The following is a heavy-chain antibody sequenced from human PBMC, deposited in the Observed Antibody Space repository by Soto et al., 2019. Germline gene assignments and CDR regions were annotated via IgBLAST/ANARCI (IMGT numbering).Heavy chain of an antibody. V-gene: IGHV4-31*03. CDR1: GGSISSGGYY. CDR3: ACSGSSLYYYGMDV. D-gene: IGHD3-10*02. J-gene: IGHJ6*02. CDR2: IYYSGST. Sequence: PSETLSLTCTVSGGSISSGGYYWSWIRQHPGKGLEWIGYIYYSGSTYYNPSLKSRVTISVDTSKNQFSLKLSSVTAADTAVYYCACSGSSLYYYGMDVWGQGATVTVSS.